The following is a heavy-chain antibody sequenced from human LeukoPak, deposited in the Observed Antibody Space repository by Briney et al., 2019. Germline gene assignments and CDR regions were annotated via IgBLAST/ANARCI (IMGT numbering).Heavy chain of an antibody. J-gene: IGHJ5*02. Sequence: GASVKVSCKASGYTFTAHYLHWVRQAPGQGLEWMGRINPNSGDTVYAQKFQGRVTMTGDTSISTTYMELSRLRSDDTAVYYCARGFAYYYGSGSYYSNRPNWFDPWGQGTLVTVSS. V-gene: IGHV1-2*06. D-gene: IGHD3-10*01. CDR3: ARGFAYYYGSGSYYSNRPNWFDP. CDR1: GYTFTAHY. CDR2: INPNSGDT.